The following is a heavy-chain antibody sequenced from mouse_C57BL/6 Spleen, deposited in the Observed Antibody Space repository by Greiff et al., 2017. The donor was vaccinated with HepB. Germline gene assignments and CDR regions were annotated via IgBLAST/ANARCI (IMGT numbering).Heavy chain of an antibody. CDR1: GFNIKDDY. CDR2: IDPENGDT. Sequence: EVQLQQSGAELVRPGASVKLSCTASGFNIKDDYMHWVKQRPEQGLEWIGWIDPENGDTEYASKFQGKATITADTASNTAYPQLSSLTSEDTAVYYCTGGRGYAKDCWGQRTSVTVST. J-gene: IGHJ4*01. V-gene: IGHV14-4*01. CDR3: TGGRGYAKDC.